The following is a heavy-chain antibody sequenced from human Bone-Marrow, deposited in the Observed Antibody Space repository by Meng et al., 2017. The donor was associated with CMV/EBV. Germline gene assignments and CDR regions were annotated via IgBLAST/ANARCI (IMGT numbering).Heavy chain of an antibody. J-gene: IGHJ4*02. Sequence: SGPTLVKPTQTLTLTCTFSGFSLSTSGMRVSWIRQPPGKALEWLARIDWDDDKFYSTSLKTRLTISKDTSKNQVVLTMTNMDPVDTATYYCARIPRAGYYDSSGYDYFDYWGQGTRVTGSS. D-gene: IGHD3-22*01. CDR1: GFSLSTSGMR. CDR2: IDWDDDK. V-gene: IGHV2-70D*14. CDR3: ARIPRAGYYDSSGYDYFDY.